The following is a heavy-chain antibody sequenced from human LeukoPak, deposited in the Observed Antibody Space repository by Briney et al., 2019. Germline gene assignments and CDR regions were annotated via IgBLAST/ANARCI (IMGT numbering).Heavy chain of an antibody. CDR3: ARGWYYDLWSGYYFDY. J-gene: IGHJ4*02. Sequence: SETLSLTCAVYGGSFSGYYWSWIRQPPGKGLEWIGEINHSGSTNYNPSLKSRVTISVDTSKNQFSLKLSSVTAADTAVYYCARGWYYDLWSGYYFDYWGQGTLVTVSS. CDR2: INHSGST. CDR1: GGSFSGYY. V-gene: IGHV4-34*01. D-gene: IGHD3-3*01.